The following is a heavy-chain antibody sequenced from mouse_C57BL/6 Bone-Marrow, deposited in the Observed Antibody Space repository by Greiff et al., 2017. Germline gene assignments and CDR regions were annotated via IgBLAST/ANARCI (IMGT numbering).Heavy chain of an antibody. D-gene: IGHD2-3*01. V-gene: IGHV5-12*01. Sequence: EVKLVESGGGLVQPGGSLKLSCAASGFTFSDYYMYWVRQTPEKRLEWVACISNGGGSTYYPDTVKGRVTISRDNAKNTTYLQMSRLKSEDTAMYYCARTDDVYYSYAMDYWGQGTSVTVSS. CDR3: ARTDDVYYSYAMDY. CDR2: ISNGGGST. J-gene: IGHJ4*01. CDR1: GFTFSDYY.